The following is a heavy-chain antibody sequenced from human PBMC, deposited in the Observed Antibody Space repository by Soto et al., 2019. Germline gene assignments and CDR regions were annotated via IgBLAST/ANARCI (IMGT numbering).Heavy chain of an antibody. D-gene: IGHD2-21*02. J-gene: IGHJ4*02. Sequence: SETLSLTCTVSGGSISSYYWSWIRQPPGKGLEWIGYIYYSGSTNYNPSLKSRVTISVDTSKNQFSLKLSSVTDADTAVYYCARHDHWGLGRFDYWGQGTLVTVSS. CDR3: ARHDHWGLGRFDY. CDR1: GGSISSYY. CDR2: IYYSGST. V-gene: IGHV4-59*08.